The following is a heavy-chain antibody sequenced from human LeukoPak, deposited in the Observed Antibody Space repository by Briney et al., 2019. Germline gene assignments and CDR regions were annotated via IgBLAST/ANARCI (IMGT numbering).Heavy chain of an antibody. Sequence: SETLSLTCTVSGGSISSYYWSWIRQPPGKGLEYIGYIFYGGNTNYNPSLKSRVTISVDTSENQFSLKLTSVTAADTAVYYCARLGYTDGYYFDYWGQGTLVTVSS. J-gene: IGHJ4*02. CDR2: IFYGGNT. V-gene: IGHV4-59*08. D-gene: IGHD5-18*01. CDR3: ARLGYTDGYYFDY. CDR1: GGSISSYY.